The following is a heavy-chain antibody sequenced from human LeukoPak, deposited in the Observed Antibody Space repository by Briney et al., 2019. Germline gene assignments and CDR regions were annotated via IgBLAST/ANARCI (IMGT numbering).Heavy chain of an antibody. D-gene: IGHD1-26*01. V-gene: IGHV4-59*01. CDR2: IHFSGST. J-gene: IGHJ4*02. Sequence: SETLSLTCTVSDASISGYYWSWIRQPPGKGLEWIGFIHFSGSTNYNPSLRSRVTISVDTSKNQLSLKLSSVTAPDTAVYYCARDLGGIYFDYWGQGTLVTVSS. CDR1: DASISGYY. CDR3: ARDLGGIYFDY.